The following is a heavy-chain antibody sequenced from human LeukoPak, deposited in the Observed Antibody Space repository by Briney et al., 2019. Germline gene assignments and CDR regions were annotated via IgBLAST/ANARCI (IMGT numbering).Heavy chain of an antibody. CDR2: IWYDGSNK. J-gene: IGHJ4*02. CDR1: GFTFSSYG. Sequence: GRSLRLSCAASGFTFSSYGMHWVRQAPGKGLEWVAVIWYDGSNKYYADSVKGRFTISRDNSKNTLYLQMNSLRAEDTAVYYCAEQSAAVAGIETFDYWGQGTLVTVSS. D-gene: IGHD6-19*01. CDR3: AEQSAAVAGIETFDY. V-gene: IGHV3-33*06.